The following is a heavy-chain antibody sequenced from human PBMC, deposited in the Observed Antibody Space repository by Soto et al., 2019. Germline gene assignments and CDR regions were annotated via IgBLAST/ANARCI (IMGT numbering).Heavy chain of an antibody. V-gene: IGHV3-30*18. CDR3: AKVLSPFVVVTAADF. D-gene: IGHD2-21*02. Sequence: PGGPLRLSFASSGFTFCNYGITRFRQASGKGLEWVTVISYDGSNKYYPGSVKGRFTISRDNSKNTLYLQINILRAEDTAVYFCAKVLSPFVVVTAADFWGRGP. CDR1: GFTFCNYG. J-gene: IGHJ4*02. CDR2: ISYDGSNK.